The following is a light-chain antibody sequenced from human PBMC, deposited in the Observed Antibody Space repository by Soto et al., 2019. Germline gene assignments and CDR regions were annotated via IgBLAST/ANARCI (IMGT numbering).Light chain of an antibody. CDR2: GAS. J-gene: IGKJ3*01. CDR3: QQYGSSPRFT. Sequence: EIVLTQSPGTLSLSPGERATLSCRASQSVSSSYLAWYQQKPGQAPRLLIYGASSRATGIPDRFSGSGSGTDFTLTISRREPEVFAVYYFQQYGSSPRFTFGPGTKVNIK. CDR1: QSVSSSY. V-gene: IGKV3-20*01.